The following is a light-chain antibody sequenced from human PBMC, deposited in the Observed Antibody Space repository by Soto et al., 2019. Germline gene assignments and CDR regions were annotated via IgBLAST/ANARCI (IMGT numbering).Light chain of an antibody. V-gene: IGKV3-11*01. J-gene: IGKJ4*01. Sequence: EIVLTQSPATLSLSPGERATLSCRASQSVTSYLAWYQQKPGQAPRLLIYDASNRASGIPARFSGGGSGTDFTLTISSLEPEEFEVYYCQQRSNWPLTFGGGTKVEIK. CDR2: DAS. CDR3: QQRSNWPLT. CDR1: QSVTSY.